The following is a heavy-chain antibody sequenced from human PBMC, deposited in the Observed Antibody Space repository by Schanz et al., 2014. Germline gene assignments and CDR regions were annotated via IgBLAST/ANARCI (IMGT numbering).Heavy chain of an antibody. J-gene: IGHJ6*02. CDR2: IIPILGIA. CDR1: GGTFSSYT. D-gene: IGHD3-10*01. CDR3: ARAKRFGDMDV. V-gene: IGHV1-69*09. Sequence: QVQLIQSGAEVKKPGSSVKVSCTASGGTFSSYTISWIRQAPGQGLEWMGRIIPILGIANYAQNFQGRVTITADKSTSTAYMELSSLTSEDTAVYYCARAKRFGDMDVWGQGTTVTVSS.